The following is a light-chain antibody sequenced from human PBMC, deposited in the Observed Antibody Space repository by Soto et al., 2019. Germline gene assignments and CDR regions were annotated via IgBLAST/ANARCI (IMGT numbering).Light chain of an antibody. J-gene: IGKJ1*01. CDR2: AAS. CDR3: QQSYTTPWT. V-gene: IGKV1-39*01. Sequence: DIQMTQSPSSLSAYVGDRVTITCRGSQNISNYLNWYQLKPGKAPKLLIYAASSLQSGVPSRFSGSGSGTDFSLTISSLQPEDFATYCYQQSYTTPWTFGQGTKVEIK. CDR1: QNISNY.